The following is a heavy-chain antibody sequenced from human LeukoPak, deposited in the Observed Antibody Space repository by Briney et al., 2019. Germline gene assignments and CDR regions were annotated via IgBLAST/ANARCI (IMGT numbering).Heavy chain of an antibody. D-gene: IGHD3-22*01. Sequence: PGRSLRLSCAASGFTFSSYAMSWVRQAPGKGLEWVSAISGSGGSTYYADSVKGRFTISRDNSKNTLYLQMNSLRAEDTAVYYCAKHVGRITMIVVVTRPFDYWGQGTLVTVSS. CDR2: ISGSGGST. CDR1: GFTFSSYA. V-gene: IGHV3-23*01. J-gene: IGHJ4*02. CDR3: AKHVGRITMIVVVTRPFDY.